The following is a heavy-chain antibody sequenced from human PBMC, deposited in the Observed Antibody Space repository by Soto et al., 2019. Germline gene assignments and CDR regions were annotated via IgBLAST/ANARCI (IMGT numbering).Heavy chain of an antibody. J-gene: IGHJ4*02. Sequence: GGSLRLSCAASGFTFSSYSMNWVRQAPGKGLEWVSYISSSSSTIYYADSVKGRFTISRDNAKNSLYLQMNSLRDEDTAVYYCAREFDYYDSSGSPPFDYWGQGTMVTVYS. D-gene: IGHD3-22*01. CDR2: ISSSSSTI. V-gene: IGHV3-48*02. CDR1: GFTFSSYS. CDR3: AREFDYYDSSGSPPFDY.